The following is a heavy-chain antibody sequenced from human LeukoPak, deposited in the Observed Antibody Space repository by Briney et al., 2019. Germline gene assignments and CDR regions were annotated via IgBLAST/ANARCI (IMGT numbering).Heavy chain of an antibody. V-gene: IGHV4-31*03. CDR2: IYYSGST. D-gene: IGHD3/OR15-3a*01. CDR1: GGSISSGGYY. Sequence: SETLSLTCTVSGGSISSGGYYWSWIRQHPGKGLEWIGYIYYSGSTYYNPSLKSRVTISVDTSKNQFSLKLSSVTAADTAVYYCARGSLDWKSYYYYYGMDVWGQGTTVTVSS. CDR3: ARGSLDWKSYYYYYGMDV. J-gene: IGHJ6*02.